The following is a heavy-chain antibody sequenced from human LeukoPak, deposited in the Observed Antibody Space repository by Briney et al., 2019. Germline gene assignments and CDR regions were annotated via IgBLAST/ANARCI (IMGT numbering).Heavy chain of an antibody. J-gene: IGHJ4*02. V-gene: IGHV1-46*01. D-gene: IGHD3-10*01. CDR1: GYTFSNYY. CDR2: INPTAGNT. CDR3: ARVGSSYYGSGSYYNSDY. Sequence: ASVKVSCKASGYTFSNYYLHWVRQAPGQGLEWMGLINPTAGNTYYAQRFQGRVTMTRNTSTSTVYMELSSLRSEDTAVYYCARVGSSYYGSGSYYNSDYWGQGTLVTVSS.